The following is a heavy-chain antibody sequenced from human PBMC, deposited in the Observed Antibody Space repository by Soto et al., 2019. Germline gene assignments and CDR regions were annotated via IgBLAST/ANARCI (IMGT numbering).Heavy chain of an antibody. J-gene: IGHJ5*02. V-gene: IGHV4-4*02. CDR3: ARGTYYYGSGREYNWGDP. CDR2: IYHSGST. CDR1: SGSISSSNW. Sequence: SETLSLTCAVSSGSISSSNWWSWVRQPPGKGLEWIGEIYHSGSTNYNPSLKSRVTISVDKSKNQFSLKLSSVTAADTAVYYCARGTYYYGSGREYNWGDPWGQGALVTVSS. D-gene: IGHD3-10*01.